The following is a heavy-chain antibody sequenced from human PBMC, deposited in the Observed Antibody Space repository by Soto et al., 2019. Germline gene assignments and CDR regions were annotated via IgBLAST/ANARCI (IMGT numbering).Heavy chain of an antibody. CDR3: ARSLPRAYYYDSSGRPSYYYYYGMDV. D-gene: IGHD3-22*01. CDR2: ISPIFGTA. J-gene: IGHJ6*02. V-gene: IGHV1-69*13. Sequence: SVKVSCKASGGTFSSYAISWVRQAPGQGLEWMGGISPIFGTANYAQKFQGRVTITADESTSTAYMELSSLRSEETAVYYCARSLPRAYYYDSSGRPSYYYYYGMDVWGQGTTVTVSS. CDR1: GGTFSSYA.